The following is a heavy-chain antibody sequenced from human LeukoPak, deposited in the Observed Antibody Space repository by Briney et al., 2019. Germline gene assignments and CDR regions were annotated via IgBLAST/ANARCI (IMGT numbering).Heavy chain of an antibody. CDR1: GGTFSSYA. D-gene: IGHD2-2*01. Sequence: SVKVSCKASGGTFSSYAISWVRQAPGQGLEWMGRIIPIFGIANYAQKFQGRVTITADKSTSTAYMELSSLRSEHTAVYYFARLGVDCSSTSCFPVPWGQGTLVTVSS. J-gene: IGHJ5*02. CDR3: ARLGVDCSSTSCFPVP. V-gene: IGHV1-69*04. CDR2: IIPIFGIA.